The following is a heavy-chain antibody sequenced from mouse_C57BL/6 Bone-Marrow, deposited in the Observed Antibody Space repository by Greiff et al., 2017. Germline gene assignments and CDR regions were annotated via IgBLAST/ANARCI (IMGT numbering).Heavy chain of an antibody. CDR1: GFTFTDYY. CDR2: IRNKANGYTT. V-gene: IGHV7-3*01. J-gene: IGHJ1*03. CDR3: ARPEGWYFDV. Sequence: EVKLVESGGGLVQPGGSLSLSCAASGFTFTDYYLSWVRQPPGKALEWLGFIRNKANGYTTEYSASVKGRCTISRDNSQSILYLQMNALRAEDSATYYCARPEGWYFDVWGTGTTVTVSS.